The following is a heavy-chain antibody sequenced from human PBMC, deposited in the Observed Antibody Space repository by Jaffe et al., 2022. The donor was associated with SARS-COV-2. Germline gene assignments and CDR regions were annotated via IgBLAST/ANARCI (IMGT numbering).Heavy chain of an antibody. J-gene: IGHJ5*02. V-gene: IGHV4-34*02. CDR2: IDHSGST. CDR3: ARGSELTLSELSVIIPAASLENSNWFDP. D-gene: IGHD2-2*01. Sequence: QVQLKQWGAGVLKPSETLSLTCVVYGTTFSDYSWSWIRQSPGKGLEWIGEIDHSGSTNYSPSLKSRVTISADVSRNQFSLKLSSVTAADTAVYYCARGSELTLSELSVIIPAASLENSNWFDPWGPGTLVTVSS. CDR1: GTTFSDYS.